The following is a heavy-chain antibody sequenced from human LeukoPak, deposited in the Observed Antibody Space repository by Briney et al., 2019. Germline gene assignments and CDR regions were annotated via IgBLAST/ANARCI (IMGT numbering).Heavy chain of an antibody. J-gene: IGHJ4*02. CDR2: ITHSGDST. D-gene: IGHD4-17*01. Sequence: GGSLRLSCAASGFTFTRYAMNWVRQAPGKGLEWVSAITHSGDSTFYADSVKGRFTISRDNSKNTLYLQMNSLRVGDTAVYYCAKDHPGDFLCWGQGTLVTVSS. CDR1: GFTFTRYA. CDR3: AKDHPGDFLC. V-gene: IGHV3-23*01.